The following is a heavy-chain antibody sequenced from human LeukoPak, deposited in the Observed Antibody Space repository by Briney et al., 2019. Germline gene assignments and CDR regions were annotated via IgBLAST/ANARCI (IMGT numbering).Heavy chain of an antibody. V-gene: IGHV4-34*01. Sequence: PSETLSLTCAVYGGSFSGYYWSWIRQPPGRGWGWIGKINHSGSTNYNPSLKSRVTISVDTSKNQFSLKLSSVTAADTAVYYCARGTYYYDSSGQGYFGYWGQGTLVTVSS. CDR3: ARGTYYYDSSGQGYFGY. J-gene: IGHJ4*02. CDR1: GGSFSGYY. CDR2: INHSGST. D-gene: IGHD3-22*01.